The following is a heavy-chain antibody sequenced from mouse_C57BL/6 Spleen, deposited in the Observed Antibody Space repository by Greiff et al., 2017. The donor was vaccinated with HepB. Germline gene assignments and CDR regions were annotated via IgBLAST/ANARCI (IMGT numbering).Heavy chain of an antibody. Sequence: EVQLVESEGGLVQPGSSMKLSCTASGFTFSDYYMAWVRQVPEKGLEWVANINYDGSSTYYLDSLKSRFIISRDNAKNILYLQMSSLKSEDTATYYCARANYYYGSPYAMDYWGQGTSVTVSS. CDR3: ARANYYYGSPYAMDY. V-gene: IGHV5-16*01. D-gene: IGHD1-1*01. CDR1: GFTFSDYY. CDR2: INYDGSST. J-gene: IGHJ4*01.